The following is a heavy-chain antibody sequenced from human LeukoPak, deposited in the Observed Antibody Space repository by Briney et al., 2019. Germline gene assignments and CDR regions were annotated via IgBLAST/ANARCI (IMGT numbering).Heavy chain of an antibody. D-gene: IGHD3-9*01. V-gene: IGHV1-2*02. J-gene: IGHJ4*02. CDR2: INPNSGGT. CDR3: ARKALRYFDWLFFDY. CDR1: GYTFTGYY. Sequence: ASVKVSCKASGYTFTGYYMHWVRQAPGQGLEWMGWINPNSGGTNYAQKFQGRVTMTRDTSISTAYMELSRLRSDDTAVYYCARKALRYFDWLFFDYWGQGTLVTVSS.